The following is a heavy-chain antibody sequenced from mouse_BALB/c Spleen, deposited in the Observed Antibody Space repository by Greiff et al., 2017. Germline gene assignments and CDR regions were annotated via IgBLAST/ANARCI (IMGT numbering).Heavy chain of an antibody. D-gene: IGHD2-3*01. J-gene: IGHJ4*01. CDR2: IRSKSNNYAT. CDR3: TSIYDGYSLYAMDY. Sequence: EVMLVESGGGLVQPKGSLKLSCAASGFTFNTYAMNWVRQAPGKGLEWVARIRSKSNNYATYYADSVKDRFTISRDDSQSMLYLQMNNLKTEDTAMYYCTSIYDGYSLYAMDYWGQGTSVTVSS. CDR1: GFTFNTYA. V-gene: IGHV10-1*02.